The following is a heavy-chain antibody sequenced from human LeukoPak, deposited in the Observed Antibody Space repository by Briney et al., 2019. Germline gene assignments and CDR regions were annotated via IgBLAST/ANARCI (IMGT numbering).Heavy chain of an antibody. J-gene: IGHJ6*03. CDR3: ARRPYYYYYMDV. Sequence: SETLSLTCAVSGYSISTDYYWGWIRPPPGKGLEWIGSIYRSGSAYYNPSLESRVTISIDTSKNQFSLKLSSVTAADTAVYYCARRPYYYYYMDVWGTGTTVTVSS. V-gene: IGHV4-38-2*01. CDR2: IYRSGSA. CDR1: GYSISTDYY.